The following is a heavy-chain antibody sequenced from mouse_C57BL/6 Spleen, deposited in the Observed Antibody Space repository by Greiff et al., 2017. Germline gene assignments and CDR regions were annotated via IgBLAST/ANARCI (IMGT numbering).Heavy chain of an antibody. D-gene: IGHD4-1*01. J-gene: IGHJ4*01. CDR2: IWTGGGT. CDR3: ARKIGRDYYAMDY. V-gene: IGHV2-9-1*01. Sequence: VKLVESGPGLVAPSQRLSITCTVSGFSLTSYAISWVRQPPGKGLEWLGVIWTGGGTNYNSALKSRLSISKDNSKSQVFLKMNSLQTDDTARYYCARKIGRDYYAMDYWGQGTSVTVSS. CDR1: GFSLTSYA.